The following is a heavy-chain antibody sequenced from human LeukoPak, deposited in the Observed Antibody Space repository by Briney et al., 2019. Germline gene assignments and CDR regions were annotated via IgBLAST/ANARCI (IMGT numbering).Heavy chain of an antibody. CDR1: GGSVSSGSYY. Sequence: SETLSLTCTVSGGSVSSGSYYWSWIRQPPGKGLEWIGYIYYSGSTNYNPSLKSRVTISVDTSKNQFSLKLSSVTAADTAVYYCARAGSSGWYGESRGQGILVTVSS. V-gene: IGHV4-61*01. J-gene: IGHJ4*02. CDR3: ARAGSSGWYGES. CDR2: IYYSGST. D-gene: IGHD6-19*01.